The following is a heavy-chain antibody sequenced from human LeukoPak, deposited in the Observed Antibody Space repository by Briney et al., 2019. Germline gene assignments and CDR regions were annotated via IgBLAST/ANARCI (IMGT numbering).Heavy chain of an antibody. CDR2: IKEDGSEK. CDR3: VTGGFQLGY. V-gene: IGHV3-7*03. D-gene: IGHD6-13*01. Sequence: GESLRLSCAASGFTFNTYWMTWVRQPPGKGQEWVANIKEDGSEKNYVGSVKGRFTISRDNAKNSLYLQMNSLRAEDTAVYYCVTGGFQLGYWGRGTLVTVSS. CDR1: GFTFNTYW. J-gene: IGHJ4*02.